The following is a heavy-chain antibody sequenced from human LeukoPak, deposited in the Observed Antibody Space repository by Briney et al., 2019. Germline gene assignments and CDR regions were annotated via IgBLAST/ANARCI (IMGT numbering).Heavy chain of an antibody. D-gene: IGHD1-26*01. Sequence: GGSLRLSCAASGFTFTNAWMSWVRLAPGQGLEWVGRVKSKTDGGTTDYAAPVNGRFTISRDDSKNTLYLQMNSLKTEDTAVYYCTRGAGGNWGQGALVTVPS. J-gene: IGHJ4*02. CDR3: TRGAGGN. V-gene: IGHV3-15*01. CDR1: GFTFTNAW. CDR2: VKSKTDGGTT.